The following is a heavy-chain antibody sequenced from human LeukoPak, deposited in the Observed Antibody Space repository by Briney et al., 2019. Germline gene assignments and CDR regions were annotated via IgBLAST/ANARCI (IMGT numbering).Heavy chain of an antibody. D-gene: IGHD5/OR15-5a*01. CDR1: GYIFIGYY. J-gene: IGHJ4*02. Sequence: GASVKVSCKASGYIFIGYYLHWLRQAPGQGLEWMGWINPTSGGTNYAQKFQDRVTMIRDKSINTAYMELSRLKSDDAAVFSCARLVGLSTTASYWGQGTLVIVSS. CDR2: INPTSGGT. V-gene: IGHV1-2*02. CDR3: ARLVGLSTTASY.